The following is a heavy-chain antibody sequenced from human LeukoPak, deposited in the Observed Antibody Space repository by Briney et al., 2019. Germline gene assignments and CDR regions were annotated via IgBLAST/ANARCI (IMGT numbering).Heavy chain of an antibody. D-gene: IGHD1-26*01. Sequence: SETLSLTCTVSGGSISSYYWSWIRQPPGKGLEWIGYIYYSGSTNYNPSLKSRVTMSVDTSKNQFSLKLSSVTAADTAVYYCARGLGATIPYFDYWGQGTLVTVSS. V-gene: IGHV4-59*12. CDR1: GGSISSYY. CDR2: IYYSGST. J-gene: IGHJ4*02. CDR3: ARGLGATIPYFDY.